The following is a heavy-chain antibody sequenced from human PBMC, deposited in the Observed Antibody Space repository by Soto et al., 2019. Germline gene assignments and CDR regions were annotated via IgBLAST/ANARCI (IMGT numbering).Heavy chain of an antibody. Sequence: PSETLSLTCTVSGVSISSYYWSWIRQPPGKGLEWIGYIYYSGSTNYNPSLKSRVTISVDTSKNQFSLKLSSVTAADTAVYYCAREYYYDSSGYSWFDPWGQGTLVTVSS. CDR1: GVSISSYY. CDR3: AREYYYDSSGYSWFDP. V-gene: IGHV4-59*01. D-gene: IGHD3-22*01. J-gene: IGHJ5*02. CDR2: IYYSGST.